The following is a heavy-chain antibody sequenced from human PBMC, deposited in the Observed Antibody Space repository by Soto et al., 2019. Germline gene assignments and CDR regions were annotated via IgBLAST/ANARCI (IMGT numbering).Heavy chain of an antibody. V-gene: IGHV4-59*01. Sequence: SETLSLTCTVSGGSTSSFSWSWIRQFPGKRLEWTAFIYKSGTTNYNPSLGSRVTVSVDTSKNQFSLKLTSVTAADTAVYYCARELFQFGPRVGTFDIWGPGTMVTVSS. CDR3: ARELFQFGPRVGTFDI. CDR1: GGSTSSFS. CDR2: IYKSGTT. J-gene: IGHJ3*02. D-gene: IGHD3-16*01.